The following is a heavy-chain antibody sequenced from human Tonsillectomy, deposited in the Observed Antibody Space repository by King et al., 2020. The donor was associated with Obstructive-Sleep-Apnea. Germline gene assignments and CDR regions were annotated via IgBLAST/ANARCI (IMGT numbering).Heavy chain of an antibody. CDR2: ISSTSILL. Sequence: VQLVESGGGLVKPGESLRLSCAASGFTFSRYSVNWVRQAPGKGLEWVSSISSTSILLYYADSVMGRFTISIDNAKDSLYLQINTLRAADTAIDYCARGGSGATRDDTFDVWGQGTMVTVSS. D-gene: IGHD2-15*01. V-gene: IGHV3-21*01. J-gene: IGHJ3*01. CDR3: ARGGSGATRDDTFDV. CDR1: GFTFSRYS.